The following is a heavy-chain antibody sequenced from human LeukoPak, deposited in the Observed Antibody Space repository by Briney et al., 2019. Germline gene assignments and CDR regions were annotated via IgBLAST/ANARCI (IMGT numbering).Heavy chain of an antibody. J-gene: IGHJ5*02. D-gene: IGHD6-6*01. CDR1: GYTFTGYY. V-gene: IGHV1-2*02. CDR2: INPNSGGT. Sequence: ASVKVSCKASGYTFTGYYMHWVRQAPGQGLEWMGWINPNSGGTNYAQKLQGRVTMTTDTSTSTAYMELRSLRSDDTAVYYCARDSRYSSSLIDPWGQGTLVTVSS. CDR3: ARDSRYSSSLIDP.